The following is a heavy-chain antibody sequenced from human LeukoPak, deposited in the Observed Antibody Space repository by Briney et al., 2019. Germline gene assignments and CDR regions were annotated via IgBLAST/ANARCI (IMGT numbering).Heavy chain of an antibody. D-gene: IGHD3-22*01. J-gene: IGHJ4*02. V-gene: IGHV4-31*03. CDR3: ARGAYYDSSAYGY. CDR2: IYYSGSN. Sequence: PSQTLSLTCTVSGGSISSGAYFWTWIRQHPGEGLEWIGYIYYSGSNYYNPSLKSRVTISADTSKNQFSLKLSSVTAADTAVYYCARGAYYDSSAYGYWGQGTLVTVSS. CDR1: GGSISSGAYF.